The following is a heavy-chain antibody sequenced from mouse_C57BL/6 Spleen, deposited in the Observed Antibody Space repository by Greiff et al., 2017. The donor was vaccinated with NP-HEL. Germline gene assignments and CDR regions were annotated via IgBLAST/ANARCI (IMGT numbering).Heavy chain of an antibody. CDR3: ARGTMVTTEWFAY. CDR2: IDPSDSYT. V-gene: IGHV1-69*01. CDR1: GYTFTSYW. D-gene: IGHD2-2*01. J-gene: IGHJ3*01. Sequence: QVQLQQPGAELVMPGASVKLSCKASGYTFTSYWMHWVKQRPGQGLEWIGEIDPSDSYTNYNQKFKGKSTLTVDKSSSTAYMQLSSLTSEDSAVYYCARGTMVTTEWFAYWGQGTLVTVSA.